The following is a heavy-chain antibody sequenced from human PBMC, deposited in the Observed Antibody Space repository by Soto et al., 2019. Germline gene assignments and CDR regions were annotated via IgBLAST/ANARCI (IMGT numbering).Heavy chain of an antibody. Sequence: QVQLVESGGGVVQPGRSLRLSCAASGFTFSSYGMHWVRQAPGKGLEWVAVISYDGRNKYYADSVKGRFTISRDNSKNTLYLQMNSLRAEDTSVYYCAKSRRVVRGVIGNWFDPWGQGTLVTVSS. J-gene: IGHJ5*02. CDR2: ISYDGRNK. CDR3: AKSRRVVRGVIGNWFDP. CDR1: GFTFSSYG. V-gene: IGHV3-30*18. D-gene: IGHD3-10*01.